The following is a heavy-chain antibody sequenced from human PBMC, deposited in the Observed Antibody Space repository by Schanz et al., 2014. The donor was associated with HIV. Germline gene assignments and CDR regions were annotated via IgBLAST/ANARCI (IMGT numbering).Heavy chain of an antibody. CDR1: GFPFSNFA. J-gene: IGHJ4*02. CDR2: ISTGGERT. V-gene: IGHV3-23*04. CDR3: GTYNYGSGHAY. D-gene: IGHD3-10*01. Sequence: DVQLVESGGSLVQPGGSLRLSCVASGFPFSNFAMSWVRQDPGRGLEWVSAISTGGERTFYADSVKGRFTISRDNSKNTLYLQMNSLRAEDTAIYHCGTYNYGSGHAYWGQGTLVTVSS.